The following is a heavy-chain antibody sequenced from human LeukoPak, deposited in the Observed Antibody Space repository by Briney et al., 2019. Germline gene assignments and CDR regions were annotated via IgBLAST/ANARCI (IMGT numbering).Heavy chain of an antibody. CDR3: ARKGLRSYYYYYGMDV. CDR1: GDSVSSNSAA. Sequence: SQTLSLTCAISGDSVSSNSAAWNWIRQSPSRGLEWLGRTYYRSKWYNDYAVSVKSRITINPDTSKNQFSLQLNSVTPEDTAVYYCARKGLRSYYYYYGMDVWGQGTTVTVSS. V-gene: IGHV6-1*01. J-gene: IGHJ6*02. CDR2: TYYRSKWYN. D-gene: IGHD4-17*01.